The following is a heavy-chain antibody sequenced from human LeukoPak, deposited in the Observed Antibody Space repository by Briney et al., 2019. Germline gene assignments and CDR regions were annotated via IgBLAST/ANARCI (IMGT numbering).Heavy chain of an antibody. D-gene: IGHD2-2*01. CDR3: ARGSHVVPAAMVWFDP. CDR2: INPNSGGT. CDR1: GYTFTGYY. Sequence: ASVKVSCKASGYTFTGYYMHWMRQAPGQGLEWMGWINPNSGGTNYAQKFQGRVTMTRDTSISTAYMELSRLRSDDTAVYYCARGSHVVPAAMVWFDPWGQGTLVTVSS. V-gene: IGHV1-2*02. J-gene: IGHJ5*02.